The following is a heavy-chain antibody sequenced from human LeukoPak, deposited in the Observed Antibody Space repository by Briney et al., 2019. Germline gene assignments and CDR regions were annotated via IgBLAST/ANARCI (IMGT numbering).Heavy chain of an antibody. CDR3: TRGGGTMVRGVIYYYGMDV. CDR1: GFTFSSYS. D-gene: IGHD3-10*01. CDR2: ISSGSSTM. J-gene: IGHJ6*02. Sequence: GGSLRLSCAASGFTFSSYSMDWVRQAPGKGLEWVSYISSGSSTMYYADSVKGRFTISRDNANNSLYLQMNSLKTEDTAVYYCTRGGGTMVRGVIYYYGMDVWGQGTTVTVSS. V-gene: IGHV3-48*04.